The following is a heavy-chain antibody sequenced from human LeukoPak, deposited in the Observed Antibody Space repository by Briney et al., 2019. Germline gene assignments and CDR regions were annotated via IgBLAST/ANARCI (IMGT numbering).Heavy chain of an antibody. V-gene: IGHV4-39*07. CDR2: IYYTGST. CDR3: ARDDYGAFDI. Sequence: SETLSLTCTVSGGSISSSSYYWGWIRQPPGKGLEWVGSIYYTGSTYCNPSLKSRVTISVDRSKNQFSLKLSSVTAADTAVYYCARDDYGAFDIWGQGTMVTVSS. J-gene: IGHJ3*02. CDR1: GGSISSSSYY. D-gene: IGHD4-17*01.